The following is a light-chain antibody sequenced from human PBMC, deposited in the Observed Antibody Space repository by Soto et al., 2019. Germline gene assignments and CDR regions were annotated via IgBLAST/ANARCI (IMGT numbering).Light chain of an antibody. Sequence: THSPATLSASQGERVTLSCRASQRISSNLAWYQQKPGQAPRLLIYGASTRATGIPDRFSGSGSGTDFTLTISRLDPEDSAVYYCQQYATSPWTFGQGTKVDIK. CDR3: QQYATSPWT. CDR1: QRISSN. CDR2: GAS. J-gene: IGKJ1*01. V-gene: IGKV3-20*01.